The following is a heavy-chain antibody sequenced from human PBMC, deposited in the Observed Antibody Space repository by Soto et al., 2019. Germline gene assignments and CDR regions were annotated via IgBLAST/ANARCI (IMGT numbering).Heavy chain of an antibody. V-gene: IGHV3-64D*06. Sequence: LRLSCSASGFTFSSYAMHWVRQAPGKGLEYVSAISSNGGSTYYADSVKGRFTISRDNSKNTLYLQMSSLRAEDTAVYYCVKGNRITMIVGTYIYYYCGMDVWGQGTTVTVSS. CDR1: GFTFSSYA. J-gene: IGHJ6*02. CDR3: VKGNRITMIVGTYIYYYCGMDV. D-gene: IGHD3-22*01. CDR2: ISSNGGST.